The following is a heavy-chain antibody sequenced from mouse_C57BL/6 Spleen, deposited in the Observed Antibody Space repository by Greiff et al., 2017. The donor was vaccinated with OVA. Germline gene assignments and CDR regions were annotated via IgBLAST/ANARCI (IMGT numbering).Heavy chain of an antibody. CDR2: IDPANGNT. Sequence: EVKLVESVAELVRPGASVKLSCTASGFNIKNTYMHWVKQRPEQGLEWIGRIDPANGNTKYAPKFQGKATITADTSSNTAYLQLSSLTSEDTAIYYCARMAYYYGSSSAYWGQGTLVTVSA. CDR1: GFNIKNTY. D-gene: IGHD1-1*01. V-gene: IGHV14-3*01. J-gene: IGHJ3*01. CDR3: ARMAYYYGSSSAY.